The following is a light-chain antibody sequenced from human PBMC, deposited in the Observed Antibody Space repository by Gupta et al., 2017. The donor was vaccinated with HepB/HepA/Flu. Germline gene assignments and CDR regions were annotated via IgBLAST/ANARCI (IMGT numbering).Light chain of an antibody. V-gene: IGKV3-15*01. Sequence: EIVMTQSPATLSVSPGERATLSCRASQSVSRNLDWYQKKPGQAPGRLIYGASTRAKGSTAMCSGSGAGTEFNLTINSRQSEDFEVYYCQQNNNGQPGGTFGQGTKVEIK. J-gene: IGKJ1*01. CDR2: GAS. CDR1: QSVSRN. CDR3: QQNNNGQPGGT.